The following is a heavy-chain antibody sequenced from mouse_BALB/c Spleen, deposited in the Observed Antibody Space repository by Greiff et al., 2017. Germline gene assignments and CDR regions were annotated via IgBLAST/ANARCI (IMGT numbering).Heavy chain of an antibody. Sequence: EVQRVESGPELVKPGASVKISCKASGYTFTDYNMHWVKQSHGKSLEWIGYIYPYNGGTGYNQKFKSKATLTVDNSSSTAYMELRSLTSEDSAVYYCARGDGPGAMDYWGQGTSVTVSS. CDR3: ARGDGPGAMDY. CDR1: GYTFTDYN. J-gene: IGHJ4*01. V-gene: IGHV1S29*02. CDR2: IYPYNGGT. D-gene: IGHD2-3*01.